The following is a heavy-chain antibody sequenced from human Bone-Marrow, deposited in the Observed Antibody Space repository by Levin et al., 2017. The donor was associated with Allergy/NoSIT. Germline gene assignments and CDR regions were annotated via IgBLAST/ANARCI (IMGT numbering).Heavy chain of an antibody. V-gene: IGHV3-9*01. D-gene: IGHD6-19*01. CDR1: GFTFDDYA. Sequence: SLKISCAASGFTFDDYAMHWVRQAPGKGLEWVSGISWNSGSIGYADSVKGRFTISRDNAKNSLYLQMNSLRAEDTALYYCAKDTNGYSSGWSTYYYYYGMDVWGQGTTVTVSS. CDR3: AKDTNGYSSGWSTYYYYYGMDV. CDR2: ISWNSGSI. J-gene: IGHJ6*02.